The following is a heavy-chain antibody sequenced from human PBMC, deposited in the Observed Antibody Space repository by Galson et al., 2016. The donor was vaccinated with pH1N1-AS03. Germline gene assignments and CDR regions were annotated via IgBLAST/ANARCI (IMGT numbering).Heavy chain of an antibody. J-gene: IGHJ4*01. CDR2: IYHNGNS. Sequence: ETLSLTCAVSGDSISSNHWWTWVRQPPGKGLEWIAEIYHNGNSNYNQTLKSRVSISVDKSKNQFSLNLSSVTAADTAVYYCARAGQRHRVGDYWGHGTLVTVSS. V-gene: IGHV4-4*02. CDR1: GDSISSNHW. D-gene: IGHD6-25*01. CDR3: ARAGQRHRVGDY.